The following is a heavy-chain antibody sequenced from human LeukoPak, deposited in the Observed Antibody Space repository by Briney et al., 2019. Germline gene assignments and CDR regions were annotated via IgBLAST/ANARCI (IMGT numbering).Heavy chain of an antibody. CDR2: IDYSGSA. CDR1: GASISSYH. CDR3: ARGISPYYYDSSGYPFQH. Sequence: SETLSLTCTVSGASISSYHWSWVRQPPGKGLEWIGYIDYSGSANYNPSLKSRVAISVDTSKNQFSLKLSSVTAADTAIYYCARGISPYYYDSSGYPFQHWGQGTLLTVSS. V-gene: IGHV4-59*01. D-gene: IGHD3-22*01. J-gene: IGHJ1*01.